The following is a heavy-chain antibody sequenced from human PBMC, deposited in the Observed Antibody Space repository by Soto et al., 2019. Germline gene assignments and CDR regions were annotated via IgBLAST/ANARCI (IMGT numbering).Heavy chain of an antibody. J-gene: IGHJ6*02. V-gene: IGHV4-4*02. CDR3: ARDARPYCSGGSCYPPGNYYYYGMDV. D-gene: IGHD2-15*01. CDR1: GGSISSSNW. Sequence: PSETLSLTCAVSGGSISSSNWWSWVRQPPGKGLEWIGEIYHSGSTNYNPSLKSRVTISVDKSKNQFSLKLSSVTAADTAVYYCARDARPYCSGGSCYPPGNYYYYGMDVWGQGTTVTVSS. CDR2: IYHSGST.